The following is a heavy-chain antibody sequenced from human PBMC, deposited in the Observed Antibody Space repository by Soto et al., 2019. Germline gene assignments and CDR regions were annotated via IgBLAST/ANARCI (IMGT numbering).Heavy chain of an antibody. Sequence: GGSLRLSCAASGFTFSSYAMSWVRQAPGKGLEWVSAISGSGGSTYYADSVKGRFTISRDNSKNTLYLQMNSLRAEDTAVYYCCGDCSGGSCYEAFDIWGQGTMVTVSS. CDR1: GFTFSSYA. CDR3: CGDCSGGSCYEAFDI. J-gene: IGHJ3*02. CDR2: ISGSGGST. V-gene: IGHV3-23*01. D-gene: IGHD2-15*01.